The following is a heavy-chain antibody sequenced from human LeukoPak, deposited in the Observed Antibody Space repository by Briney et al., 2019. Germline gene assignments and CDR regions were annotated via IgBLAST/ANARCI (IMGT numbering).Heavy chain of an antibody. D-gene: IGHD1-26*01. V-gene: IGHV1-2*02. CDR2: INPNSGGT. Sequence: ASVKVSCKASGYTFTCYYMHWVRQAPGQGLEWMGWINPNSGGTNYAQKFQGRVTMTRDTSISTAYMELSRLRSDDTAVYYCARDPVRGSYYWWFDPWGQGTLVTVSS. CDR1: GYTFTCYY. J-gene: IGHJ5*02. CDR3: ARDPVRGSYYWWFDP.